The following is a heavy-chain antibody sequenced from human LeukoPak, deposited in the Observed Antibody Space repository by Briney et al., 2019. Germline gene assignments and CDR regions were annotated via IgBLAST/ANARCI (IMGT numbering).Heavy chain of an antibody. CDR3: SRVSGYCSGGSCYPLDY. CDR2: IRQDGIEK. D-gene: IGHD2-15*01. V-gene: IGHV3-7*01. J-gene: IGHJ4*02. CDR1: GFTFSSFS. Sequence: GGALRLSCAASGFTFSSFSMNWVRQAPGKGLEWVANIRQDGIEKYYVDSVKGRFTISRDNAKNSLYLQMNSLRAEDTAVYYCSRVSGYCSGGSCYPLDYWGQGTLVTVSS.